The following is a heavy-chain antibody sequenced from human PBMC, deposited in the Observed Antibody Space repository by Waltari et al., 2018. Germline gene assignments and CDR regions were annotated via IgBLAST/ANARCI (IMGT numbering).Heavy chain of an antibody. Sequence: EVQMVESGGGLVKPGGSLRLSCAASGFSFSHAWMTWVRQAPGKGLEWVGRIKSEADGGAAHYAAPLKGRFTISRDDSEKTLYLHMENLTPEDTAVYYCATDEQLSEHFQHWGQGTLVNVSS. J-gene: IGHJ1*01. CDR1: GFSFSHAW. V-gene: IGHV3-15*05. CDR3: ATDEQLSEHFQH. D-gene: IGHD1-1*01. CDR2: IKSEADGGAA.